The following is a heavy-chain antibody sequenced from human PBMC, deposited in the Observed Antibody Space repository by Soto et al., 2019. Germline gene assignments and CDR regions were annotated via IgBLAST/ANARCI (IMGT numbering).Heavy chain of an antibody. J-gene: IGHJ4*02. CDR2: IYYTGNT. D-gene: IGHD6-6*01. CDR1: GGSISSSSNY. V-gene: IGHV4-39*02. CDR3: AREGAYRAARRIDY. Sequence: PSETLSLTCTVSGGSISSSSNYWGWVRQPPGKGLEWIGSIYYTGNTYYNPSLKSRVTISVDTPRNQFSLKLSSVTAADTAVYYCAREGAYRAARRIDYWGQGTLVTVSS.